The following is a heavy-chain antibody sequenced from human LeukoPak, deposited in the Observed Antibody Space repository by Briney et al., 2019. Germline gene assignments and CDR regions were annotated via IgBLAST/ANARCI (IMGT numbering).Heavy chain of an antibody. CDR3: ARGPPLNPGDFDSSGYYYFDY. D-gene: IGHD3-22*01. V-gene: IGHV4-34*01. J-gene: IGHJ4*02. Sequence: SETLSLTCAAYGGSFSGYWWSWVRLPPGKGLEWIWEINHRGSTNYNPSLKSRVTIAVDTSKIQFSLKLSSVTAADTAVYYCARGPPLNPGDFDSSGYYYFDYWGLGTLVTVSS. CDR1: GGSFSGYW. CDR2: INHRGST.